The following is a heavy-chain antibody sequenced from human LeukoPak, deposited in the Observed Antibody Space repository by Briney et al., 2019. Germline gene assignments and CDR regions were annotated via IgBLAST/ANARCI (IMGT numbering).Heavy chain of an antibody. CDR3: ARRAGAYSHPYDY. CDR1: GFPFSGYS. CDR2: ISSSNTI. J-gene: IGHJ4*02. Sequence: PGGSLRLSCAASGFPFSGYSLTWVRQAPGKGLEWISYISSSNTIYYADSVKGRFTISRDNAKNSLYLQMNSLRAEDTAVYYCARRAGAYSHPYDYWGQGTLVTVSS. V-gene: IGHV3-48*01. D-gene: IGHD4/OR15-4a*01.